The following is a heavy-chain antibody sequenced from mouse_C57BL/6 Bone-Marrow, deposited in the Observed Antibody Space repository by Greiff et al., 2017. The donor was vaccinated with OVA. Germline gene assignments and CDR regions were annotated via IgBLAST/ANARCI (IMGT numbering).Heavy chain of an antibody. CDR1: GFTFSDAW. Sequence: EVKLVESGGGLVQPGGSMKLSCAASGFTFSDAWMDWVRQSPEKGLEWVAEIRNKANNHATYYAESVKGRFTISRDDSKSSVYLQMNSLRAEDTGIYYCTRPFYYYGSSSYWYFDVWGTGTTVTVSS. CDR2: IRNKANNHAT. D-gene: IGHD1-1*01. V-gene: IGHV6-6*01. J-gene: IGHJ1*03. CDR3: TRPFYYYGSSSYWYFDV.